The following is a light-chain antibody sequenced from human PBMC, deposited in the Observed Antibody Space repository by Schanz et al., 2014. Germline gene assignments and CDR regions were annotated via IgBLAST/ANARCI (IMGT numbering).Light chain of an antibody. J-gene: IGKJ1*01. CDR3: HQYGTSWWT. CDR2: GAS. Sequence: EIVLTQSPGTLSLSPGERATLSCRASQSVSSNYLAWYQQKPGQAPRLLIYGASSRATGIPDRFSGSGSGTDFTLTISRLEPEDFAVYYCHQYGTSWWTFGQGTKVQVK. CDR1: QSVSSNY. V-gene: IGKV3-20*01.